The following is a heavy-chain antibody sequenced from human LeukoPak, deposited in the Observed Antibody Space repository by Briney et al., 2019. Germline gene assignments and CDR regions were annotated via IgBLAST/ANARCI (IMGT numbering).Heavy chain of an antibody. CDR3: AITPQNSSGWSDY. CDR1: GYSISSSNW. V-gene: IGHV4-28*05. Sequence: PSETLSHTCVESGYSISSSNWWGWIRQPPGKGLEWIGYIYYSGSIYYNPSLKSRVTMSVDTSKNQFSLKLSSVTAVDTAVYYCAITPQNSSGWSDYWGQGTLVTVP. CDR2: IYYSGSI. D-gene: IGHD6-19*01. J-gene: IGHJ4*02.